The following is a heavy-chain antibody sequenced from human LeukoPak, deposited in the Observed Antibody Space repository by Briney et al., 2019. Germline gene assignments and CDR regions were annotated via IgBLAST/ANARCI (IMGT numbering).Heavy chain of an antibody. CDR1: GFSFSDYY. Sequence: GGSLRLPCAASGFSFSDYYMSWIRQAPGKGLEWVSYISSSGDTMSHADSVKGRFTISRDNAKNSLYLQMSSPRAEDAAIYYCARVMGNYASDYWGQGALVTVSS. V-gene: IGHV3-11*04. CDR3: ARVMGNYASDY. J-gene: IGHJ4*02. D-gene: IGHD1-7*01. CDR2: ISSSGDTM.